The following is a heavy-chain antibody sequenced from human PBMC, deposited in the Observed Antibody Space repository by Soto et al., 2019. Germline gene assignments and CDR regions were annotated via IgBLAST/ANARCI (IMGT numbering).Heavy chain of an antibody. CDR3: ARDLWFGELLPTDYYYYGMDV. J-gene: IGHJ6*02. D-gene: IGHD3-10*01. CDR1: GYTFTSYG. Sequence: ASVKVCCKASGYTFTSYGISWVRQAPGQGLEWMGWISAYNGNTNYAQKLQGSVTMTTDTSTSTAYMELRSLRSDDTAVYYCARDLWFGELLPTDYYYYGMDVWGQGTTVTVSS. CDR2: ISAYNGNT. V-gene: IGHV1-18*01.